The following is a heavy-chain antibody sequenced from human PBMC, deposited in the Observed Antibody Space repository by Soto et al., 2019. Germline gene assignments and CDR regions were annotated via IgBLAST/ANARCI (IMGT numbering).Heavy chain of an antibody. V-gene: IGHV3-30*18. CDR1: GFTFSSYG. J-gene: IGHJ6*02. CDR2: ISYDGSNK. CDR3: AKEIDISGSIAVAGTRYYSGMDV. D-gene: IGHD6-19*01. Sequence: GGSLRLSCAAPGFTFSSYGMHWVRQAPGKGLEWVAVISYDGSNKYYADSVKGRFTISRDNSKNTLYLQMNSLRAEDTAVYYCAKEIDISGSIAVAGTRYYSGMDVLGQGTTVTVSS.